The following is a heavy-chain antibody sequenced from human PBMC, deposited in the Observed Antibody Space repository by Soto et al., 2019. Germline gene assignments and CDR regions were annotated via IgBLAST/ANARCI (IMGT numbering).Heavy chain of an antibody. CDR1: GYTFTSYD. CDR2: MNPNSGNT. V-gene: IGHV1-8*01. CDR3: ARVYHYYDSSGYFIYYYGMDV. D-gene: IGHD3-22*01. Sequence: ASVKVSCKASGYTFTSYDINWVRQATGQGLEWMGWMNPNSGNTGYAQKLQGRVTMTRNTSISTAYMELSSLRSEDTAVYYCARVYHYYDSSGYFIYYYGMDVWGQGTTVTVSS. J-gene: IGHJ6*02.